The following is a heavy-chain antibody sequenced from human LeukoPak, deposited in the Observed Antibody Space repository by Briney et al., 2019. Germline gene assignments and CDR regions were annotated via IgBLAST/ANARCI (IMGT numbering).Heavy chain of an antibody. CDR2: ISAYNGNT. V-gene: IGHV1-18*01. CDR1: GYTFTSYG. J-gene: IGHJ5*02. D-gene: IGHD7-27*01. CDR3: ARSTEENWDPNWFDP. Sequence: ASVKVSCKASGYTFTSYGISWVRQAPGQGLEWMGWISAYNGNTNYAQKLQGRGTMTTDTSTSTAYMELRSLRSDDTAVYYCARSTEENWDPNWFDPWGQGTLVTVSS.